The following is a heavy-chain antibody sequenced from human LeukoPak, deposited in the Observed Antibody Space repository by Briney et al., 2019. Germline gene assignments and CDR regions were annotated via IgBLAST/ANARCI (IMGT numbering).Heavy chain of an antibody. J-gene: IGHJ4*02. CDR3: ARGAFMVRGVLTY. CDR2: IYHSGST. V-gene: IGHV4-4*02. D-gene: IGHD3-10*01. Sequence: SETLSLTCAVSGGSISSSNWWSWVRQPPGKGLEWIGEIYHSGSTNYNPSLKSRVTISVDTSKDQFSLKLSSVTAADTAVYYCARGAFMVRGVLTYWGQGTLVTVSS. CDR1: GGSISSSNW.